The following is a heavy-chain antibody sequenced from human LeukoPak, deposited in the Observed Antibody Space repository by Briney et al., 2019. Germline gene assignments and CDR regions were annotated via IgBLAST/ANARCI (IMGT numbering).Heavy chain of an antibody. J-gene: IGHJ6*03. CDR2: IFHRGMP. D-gene: IGHD3-16*02. CDR3: ARVMGASWFFYLDV. CDR1: GDSISNNW. Sequence: SETLSLTCAVSGDSISNNWWSWVRQSPGMRLEWIGQIFHRGMPNYNPSLKSRVTMSIDKSNNQLSLKMNSVTATDTAVYYCARVMGASWFFYLDVWGKGTTVTVSS. V-gene: IGHV4-4*02.